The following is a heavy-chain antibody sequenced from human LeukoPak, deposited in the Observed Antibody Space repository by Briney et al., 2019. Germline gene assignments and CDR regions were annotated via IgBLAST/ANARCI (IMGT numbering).Heavy chain of an antibody. CDR3: AVPSHRTNYYYYGMDV. Sequence: GSSVKVSCKASGGTFSSYAISWVRQAPGQGLEWMGRIIPILGIANYAQKFQGRVTITADKSTSTAYMELSSLRSEDTAVYYCAVPSHRTNYYYYGMDVWGQGTTVTVSS. V-gene: IGHV1-69*04. CDR1: GGTFSSYA. J-gene: IGHJ6*02. CDR2: IIPILGIA. D-gene: IGHD1-14*01.